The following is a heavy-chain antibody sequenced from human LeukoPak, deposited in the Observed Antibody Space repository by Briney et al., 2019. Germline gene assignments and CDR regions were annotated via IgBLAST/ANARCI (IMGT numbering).Heavy chain of an antibody. D-gene: IGHD2-2*02. Sequence: SETLSLTCTVSGGSISSGSYYWSWIRQPAGKGLEWIGYIYYSGSTNYNPSLKSRVTISVDTSKNQFSLKLSSVTAADTAVYYCARVPRGYCSSTSCYSDYYYYYYMDVWGKGTTVTVSS. CDR1: GGSISSGSYY. CDR2: IYYSGST. CDR3: ARVPRGYCSSTSCYSDYYYYYYMDV. V-gene: IGHV4-61*10. J-gene: IGHJ6*03.